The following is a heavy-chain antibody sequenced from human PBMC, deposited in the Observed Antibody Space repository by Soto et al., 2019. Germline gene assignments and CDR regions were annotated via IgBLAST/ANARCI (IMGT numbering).Heavy chain of an antibody. J-gene: IGHJ5*01. CDR2: INSDGSHT. V-gene: IGHV3-74*01. Sequence: EVQLVESGGGLVQPGGSLRLSCAASGFTFFAYWIHWVRQVPGKGLVLVSRINSDGSHTSYADSVRGRFTISRDNSKNTVYLQMNSLTAEDTAVYYCATEGNYGDYAGENWFDSWGQGSLVTVSS. CDR3: ATEGNYGDYAGENWFDS. CDR1: GFTFFAYW. D-gene: IGHD4-17*01.